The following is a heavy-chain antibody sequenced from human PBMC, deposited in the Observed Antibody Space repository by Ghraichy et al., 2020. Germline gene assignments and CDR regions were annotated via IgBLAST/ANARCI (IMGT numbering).Heavy chain of an antibody. CDR3: ARIREGGSRYNAFDI. CDR2: IKQDASEQ. Sequence: GGSLRLSGAASGFTLSKYWMTWVRQAPGKGLQWVASIKQDASEQYYVDSVRGRFTISRDNAKISLYLQMNSLRAEDTALYYCARIREGGSRYNAFDIWGQGTMVTGSS. D-gene: IGHD1-1*01. V-gene: IGHV3-7*01. CDR1: GFTLSKYW. J-gene: IGHJ3*02.